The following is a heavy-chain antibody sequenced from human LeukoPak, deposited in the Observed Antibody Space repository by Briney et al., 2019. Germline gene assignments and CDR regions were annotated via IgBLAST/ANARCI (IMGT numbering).Heavy chain of an antibody. D-gene: IGHD2/OR15-2a*01. J-gene: IGHJ5*02. CDR2: IKQDGSEK. CDR3: ARGKTSQNIVTRKTYNWFDP. V-gene: IGHV3-7*01. CDR1: GLTLSNYW. Sequence: HPGGSLRLSCAASGLTLSNYWMSWVRQAPGKGLEWVANIKQDGSEKLYVDSVKGRFTVSRDNAKNSLYLQMKSLRAEDTAVYYCARGKTSQNIVTRKTYNWFDPWGQGTLVTVSS.